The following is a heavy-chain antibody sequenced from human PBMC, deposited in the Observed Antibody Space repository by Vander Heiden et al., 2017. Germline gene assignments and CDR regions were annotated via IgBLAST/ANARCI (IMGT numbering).Heavy chain of an antibody. D-gene: IGHD4-17*01. Sequence: QVQLVQSGGGVVQPGRSLSLSCAASGVPFGSYGMHWVRQAPGKGLEWVAVISYDGSNKYYADSVKGRFTISRDNSKNTLYLQMNSLRAEDTAVYYCAKDRRDYGDYGMDVWGQGTTVTVSS. V-gene: IGHV3-30*18. J-gene: IGHJ6*02. CDR2: ISYDGSNK. CDR1: GVPFGSYG. CDR3: AKDRRDYGDYGMDV.